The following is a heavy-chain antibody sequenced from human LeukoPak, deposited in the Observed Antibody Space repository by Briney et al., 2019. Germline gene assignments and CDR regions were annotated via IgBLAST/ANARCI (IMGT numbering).Heavy chain of an antibody. D-gene: IGHD6-6*01. CDR2: ISSSSSYI. CDR1: GFTFSSYS. CDR3: ARFGYSSSSFDY. J-gene: IGHJ4*02. V-gene: IGHV3-21*01. Sequence: PGGSLRLSCAASGFTFSSYSMNWVRQAPGKGLEWVSSISSSSSYIYYADSVKGRFTISRDNAKNSLYLQMNSLRAEDAAVYYCARFGYSSSSFDYWGQGTLVTVSS.